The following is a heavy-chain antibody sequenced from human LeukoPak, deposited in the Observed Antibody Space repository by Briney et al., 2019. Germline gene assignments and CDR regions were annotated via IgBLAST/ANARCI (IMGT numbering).Heavy chain of an antibody. V-gene: IGHV1-46*01. Sequence: ASVKVSCKASGYTFTSYYMHRVRQAPGQGLEWMGIINPSGGSTSYAQKFQGRVTMTRDTSTSTVYMELSSLRSEDTAVYYCARACFYDSSGYYSPDDYWGQGTLVTVSS. J-gene: IGHJ4*02. CDR3: ARACFYDSSGYYSPDDY. D-gene: IGHD3-22*01. CDR1: GYTFTSYY. CDR2: INPSGGST.